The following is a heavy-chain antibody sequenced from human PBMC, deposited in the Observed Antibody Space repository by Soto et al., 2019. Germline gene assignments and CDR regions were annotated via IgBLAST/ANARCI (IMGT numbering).Heavy chain of an antibody. CDR1: VFSVDS. CDR2: IKPSSGGT. CDR3: ATPRTGPSPDLGY. D-gene: IGHD2-8*02. Sequence: ASVKVSCKASVFSVDSIHWVRRAPGQGLEWLGWIKPSSGGTNYAQNFQARVTMSRDTSINTVYMQLSSLTSDDTAIYFCATPRTGPSPDLGYWGQ. J-gene: IGHJ4*01. V-gene: IGHV1-2*02.